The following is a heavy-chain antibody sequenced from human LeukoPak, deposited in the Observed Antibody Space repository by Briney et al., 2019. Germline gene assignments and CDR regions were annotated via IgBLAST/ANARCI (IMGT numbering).Heavy chain of an antibody. J-gene: IGHJ6*03. Sequence: PVKVSCKASGGTFSSYAISWVRQAPGQGLEWMGGIIPIFGTANYAQKFQGRVTITADESTSTAYMELSSLRSEDTAVYYCARDPRVDSSSSYYYYYMDVWGKGTTVTVSS. D-gene: IGHD6-6*01. V-gene: IGHV1-69*13. CDR3: ARDPRVDSSSSYYYYYMDV. CDR2: IIPIFGTA. CDR1: GGTFSSYA.